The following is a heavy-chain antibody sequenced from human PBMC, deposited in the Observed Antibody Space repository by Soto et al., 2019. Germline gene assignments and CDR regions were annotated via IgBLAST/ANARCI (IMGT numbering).Heavy chain of an antibody. D-gene: IGHD3-10*01. CDR1: GFTFSTYS. CDR3: ARDFLSGKP. V-gene: IGHV3-48*02. CDR2: ISSTSKTV. J-gene: IGHJ5*02. Sequence: PGGSLRLSCAASGFTFSTYSMNWVRQAPGKGLEWLSYISSTSKTVYHADSVKGRFTISRDNAKNSVYLQMNRVRDEDTAVYYCARDFLSGKPWGQGTLVTVSS.